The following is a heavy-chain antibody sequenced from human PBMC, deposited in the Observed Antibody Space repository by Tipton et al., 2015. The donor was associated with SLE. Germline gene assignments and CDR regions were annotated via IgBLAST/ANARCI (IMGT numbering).Heavy chain of an antibody. CDR1: GGSISSSEYF. CDR2: IYYSGKA. J-gene: IGHJ4*02. CDR3: ARHRMMDSSSWAYYFDY. V-gene: IGHV4-39*01. D-gene: IGHD6-13*01. Sequence: LRLSCTVSGGSISSSEYFWGWIRQPPGKGLEWIESIYYSGKANYKPSLKSRVSMSVDMSKNQFSLRLRSVTAADTAVYYCARHRMMDSSSWAYYFDYWGQGTLVTVSS.